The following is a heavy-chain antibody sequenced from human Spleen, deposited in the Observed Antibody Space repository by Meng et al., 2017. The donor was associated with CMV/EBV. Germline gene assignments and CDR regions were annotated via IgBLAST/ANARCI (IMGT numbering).Heavy chain of an antibody. CDR3: ATSGNPLY. CDR1: GFTFSDYW. J-gene: IGHJ4*02. CDR2: INQDGSVK. D-gene: IGHD4-23*01. V-gene: IGHV3-7*01. Sequence: GGSLRLSCAASGFTFSDYWMAWVRQTPGKGLAWVANINQDGSVKYYVDSVKGRFTISRDNAKNSLYLQMNSLRVEDTAVYYCATSGNPLYWGQGTLVTVSS.